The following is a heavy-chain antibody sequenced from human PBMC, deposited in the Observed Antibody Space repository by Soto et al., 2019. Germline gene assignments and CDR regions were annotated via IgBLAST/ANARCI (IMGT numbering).Heavy chain of an antibody. Sequence: GGSLRLSCGASGFTFNSLDVGWVRQAPGKGLEWVSAISHDGVRTYYADSVKGRFTISRDNSKNTLYLQMYSLRAEDTAVYYCATGPNSSSWFYFDYWGQGTLVTVSS. J-gene: IGHJ4*02. V-gene: IGHV3-23*01. CDR2: ISHDGVRT. D-gene: IGHD6-13*01. CDR1: GFTFNSLD. CDR3: ATGPNSSSWFYFDY.